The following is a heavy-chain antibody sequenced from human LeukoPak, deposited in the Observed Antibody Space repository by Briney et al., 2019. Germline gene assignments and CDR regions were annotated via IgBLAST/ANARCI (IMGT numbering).Heavy chain of an antibody. CDR1: GVTFSSYA. CDR3: ARLGGYSYGPFRKYYFDY. D-gene: IGHD5-18*01. J-gene: IGHJ4*02. V-gene: IGHV3-23*01. CDR2: ISGSGGST. Sequence: GGSLRLSCAASGVTFSSYAMSWVRQAPGKGLEWVSAISGSGGSTYYADSVKGRFTISRDNSKNTLYLQMNSLRAEDTAVYYCARLGGYSYGPFRKYYFDYWGQGTLVTVSS.